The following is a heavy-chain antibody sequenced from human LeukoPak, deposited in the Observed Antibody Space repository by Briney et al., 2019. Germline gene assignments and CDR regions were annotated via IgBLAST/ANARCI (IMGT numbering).Heavy chain of an antibody. Sequence: GGSLRLSCAASGFTFSSYAMSWVRQAPGKGLEWVSAISGSGGSTYYADSVKGRFTISRDNSKNTLYLQMNSLRAEDTAVYYCAKGRIKYDSSGPSTWGQGTLVTVSS. CDR3: AKGRIKYDSSGPST. D-gene: IGHD3-22*01. CDR2: ISGSGGST. CDR1: GFTFSSYA. J-gene: IGHJ5*02. V-gene: IGHV3-23*01.